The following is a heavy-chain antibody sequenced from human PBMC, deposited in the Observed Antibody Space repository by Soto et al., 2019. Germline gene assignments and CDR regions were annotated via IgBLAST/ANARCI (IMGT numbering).Heavy chain of an antibody. J-gene: IGHJ4*02. Sequence: PGGSLRLSCAASGFTFSSYGMHWVRQAPGKGLEWVAVIWYDGSNKYYADSVKGRFTISRDNSKNTLYLQMNSLRAEDTAVYYCARTYYDYIWGSLDFDYWGQGTLVTAPQ. CDR3: ARTYYDYIWGSLDFDY. V-gene: IGHV3-33*01. CDR2: IWYDGSNK. CDR1: GFTFSSYG. D-gene: IGHD3-16*01.